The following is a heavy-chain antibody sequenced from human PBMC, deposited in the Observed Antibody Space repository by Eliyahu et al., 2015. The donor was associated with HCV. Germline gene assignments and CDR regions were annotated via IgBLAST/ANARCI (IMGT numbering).Heavy chain of an antibody. CDR1: GXSFRGYY. D-gene: IGHD2-21*02. V-gene: IGHV4-34*01. J-gene: IGHJ2*01. CDR3: AGAVVMTAMDSWYFDL. Sequence: QVQLQQWGAGLLKPSETLSLXCXVYGXSFRGYYWSWIRQPPGKGLEWIGEVTHSGSTNYNPSLKSRVTISLDTSKNLFSLKLNSVTAADTAVYYCAGAVVMTAMDSWYFDLWGRGTLVTVSS. CDR2: VTHSGST.